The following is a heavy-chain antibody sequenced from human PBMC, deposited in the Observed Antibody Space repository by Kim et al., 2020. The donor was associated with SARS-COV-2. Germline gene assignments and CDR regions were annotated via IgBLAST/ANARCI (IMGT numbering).Heavy chain of an antibody. Sequence: ADSMQGRFTIHRDNAKNSLYLQMNSLRAEDTAVYYCARAIYSYPPRRGDYWGQGTLVTVSS. J-gene: IGHJ4*02. V-gene: IGHV3-21*01. D-gene: IGHD5-18*01. CDR3: ARAIYSYPPRRGDY.